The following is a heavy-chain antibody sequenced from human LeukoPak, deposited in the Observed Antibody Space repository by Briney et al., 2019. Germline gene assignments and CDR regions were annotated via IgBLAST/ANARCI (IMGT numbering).Heavy chain of an antibody. CDR1: GYTFSSYG. Sequence: ASVKVSCKASGYTFSSYGIGWVRQAPGQRPEWLGWISAFNGNSNYAPKFQGRVTVTTDTSTNTAYMELRSLRSDDTAVYYCARSFIAVAATAHDYWGQGTLVTVSS. CDR2: ISAFNGNS. CDR3: ARSFIAVAATAHDY. V-gene: IGHV1-18*04. J-gene: IGHJ4*02. D-gene: IGHD6-19*01.